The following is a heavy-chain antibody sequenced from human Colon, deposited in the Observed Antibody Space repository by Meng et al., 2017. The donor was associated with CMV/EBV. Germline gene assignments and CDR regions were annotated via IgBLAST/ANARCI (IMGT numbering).Heavy chain of an antibody. Sequence: GGSLRLSCTASGFTLSPYGVTWVRQAPGKGLEWVAGIGGSGKRTFYADSVQGRFTISRDESKNTVYLQMTRLRGEDTAVYYCARVALWLGGIKYYGMDVWGQGTTVTVSS. CDR3: ARVALWLGGIKYYGMDV. CDR2: IGGSGKRT. J-gene: IGHJ6*02. V-gene: IGHV3-23*01. D-gene: IGHD3-10*01. CDR1: GFTLSPYG.